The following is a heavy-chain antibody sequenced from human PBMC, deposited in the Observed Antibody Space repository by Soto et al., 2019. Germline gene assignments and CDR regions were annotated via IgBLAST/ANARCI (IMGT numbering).Heavy chain of an antibody. J-gene: IGHJ4*02. D-gene: IGHD3-22*01. Sequence: PSETLSLTCXVSGGSSSSTTYYWGWIRQSPGKGLEWIGNIYSGGNTYYNPSLKSRVTISVDTSKSHLSLQLISVTAADTAVYYCAGQSYESRGYFYVYWGQGTLVTVSS. V-gene: IGHV4-39*01. CDR2: IYSGGNT. CDR3: AGQSYESRGYFYVY. CDR1: GGSSSSTTYY.